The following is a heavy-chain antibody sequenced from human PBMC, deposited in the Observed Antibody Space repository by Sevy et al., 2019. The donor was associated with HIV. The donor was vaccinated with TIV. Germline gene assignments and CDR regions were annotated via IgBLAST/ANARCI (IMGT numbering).Heavy chain of an antibody. D-gene: IGHD2-21*02. CDR3: ARVVVMTSYLPYFDY. V-gene: IGHV4-39*01. CDR1: GGSISSSSYY. CDR2: IYYSGST. J-gene: IGHJ4*02. Sequence: SETLSLTCTVSGGSISSSSYYWGWIRQPPGKGLEWIGSIYYSGSTYYNPSLKSRVTISVDTSKNQFSLKLSSVTAADTAVYYCARVVVMTSYLPYFDYWGQGTLVTVSS.